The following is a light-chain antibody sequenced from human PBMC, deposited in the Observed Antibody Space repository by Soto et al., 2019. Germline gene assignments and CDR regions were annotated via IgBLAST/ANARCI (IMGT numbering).Light chain of an antibody. CDR2: GAS. Sequence: EIVMTQSPATLSVSPGERATLSCRASQSVSSNLAWYQKKPGQAPRLLIYGASTRATSIPARFSGSGSGTEFTRTISSLQSEDFAVYYCQQYNNWPPYTFGQGTKLEIK. J-gene: IGKJ2*01. V-gene: IGKV3-15*01. CDR1: QSVSSN. CDR3: QQYNNWPPYT.